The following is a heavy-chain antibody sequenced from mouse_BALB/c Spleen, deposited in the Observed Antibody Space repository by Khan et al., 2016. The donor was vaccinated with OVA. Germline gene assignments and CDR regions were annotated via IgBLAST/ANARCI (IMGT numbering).Heavy chain of an antibody. V-gene: IGHV1S137*01. CDR2: ISIYYDNT. J-gene: IGHJ2*01. D-gene: IGHD2-2*01. CDR1: GYTFTDYA. Sequence: QVQLQQSGPELVRPGDSVKISCKGSGYTFTDYAMHWVKQSHAKSLEWIGVISIYYDNTNYNQKFKGKATMTVDKSSSTAYMELARLTSEDSAIYSFERGGQWLRLGGGNSDYWGQGTTLTVSS. CDR3: ERGGQWLRLGGGNSDY.